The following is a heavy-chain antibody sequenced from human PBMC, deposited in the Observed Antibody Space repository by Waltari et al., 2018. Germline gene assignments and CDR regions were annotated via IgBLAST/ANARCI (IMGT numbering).Heavy chain of an antibody. V-gene: IGHV4-39*07. J-gene: IGHJ4*02. D-gene: IGHD2-2*01. CDR3: ARETSAEKGFDY. Sequence: QLQLQESGPRLVKASETLSLTVTVSGDSVSSRSYYWGWIRQPPGKGLEWIGGIYYTGNTFQNPSLKSRVSISIGTYKNQFSLRLRSVTAADTAVYYCARETSAEKGFDYWGQGTLVTVSP. CDR1: GDSVSSRSYY. CDR2: IYYTGNT.